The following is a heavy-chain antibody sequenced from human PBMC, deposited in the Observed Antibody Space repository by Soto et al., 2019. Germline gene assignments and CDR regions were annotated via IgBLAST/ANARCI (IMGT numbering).Heavy chain of an antibody. CDR1: GGSISSGGFS. Sequence: SETLSLTCTFSGGSISSGGFSWNWIRQPPGKGLEWIGYIYRGGSTSYNPSLKSRVTISVDRSKNQFSLKLSSVTAADTAVYYCAREDMSGTFHFDYWGPGIQVTVSS. V-gene: IGHV4-30-2*01. CDR3: AREDMSGTFHFDY. CDR2: IYRGGST. J-gene: IGHJ4*02. D-gene: IGHD1-26*01.